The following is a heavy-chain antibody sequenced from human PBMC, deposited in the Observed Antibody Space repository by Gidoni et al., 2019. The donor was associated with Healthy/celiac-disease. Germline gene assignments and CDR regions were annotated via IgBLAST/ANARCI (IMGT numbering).Heavy chain of an antibody. J-gene: IGHJ2*01. CDR1: GGSISSGSYY. CDR3: ARAYFYYGSGSYQTGAYFDL. CDR2: IYTSGST. V-gene: IGHV4-61*02. D-gene: IGHD3-10*01. Sequence: QVQLQESGPGLVKPSQTLSLTCTVSGGSISSGSYYWSWIRQPAGKGLERIGRIYTSGSTNYNPSLKSRVTISVDTSKNQFSLKLSSVTAADTAVYYCARAYFYYGSGSYQTGAYFDLWGRGTLVTVSS.